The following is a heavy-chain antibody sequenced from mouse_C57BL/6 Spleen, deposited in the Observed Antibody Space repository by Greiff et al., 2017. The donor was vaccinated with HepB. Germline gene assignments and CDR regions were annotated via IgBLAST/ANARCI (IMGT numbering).Heavy chain of an antibody. Sequence: VQLQQSGAELVRPGASVKLSCTASGFNIKDDYMHWVKQRPEQGLEWIGWIDPENGDTEYASKFQGKATITAATSSNTAYLQLSSLTAEDTAVYYCTTSGVDYWGQGTTLTVSS. CDR1: GFNIKDDY. CDR2: IDPENGDT. J-gene: IGHJ2*01. V-gene: IGHV14-4*01. CDR3: TTSGVDY. D-gene: IGHD3-1*01.